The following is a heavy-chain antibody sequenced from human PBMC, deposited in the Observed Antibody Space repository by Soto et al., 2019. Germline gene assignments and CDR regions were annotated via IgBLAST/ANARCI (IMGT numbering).Heavy chain of an antibody. J-gene: IGHJ5*02. CDR3: ATRITVFGLLIPPFDP. V-gene: IGHV4-34*01. Sequence: KPSETRSRTCAVYGGSFSWYYWSWIRQPPGKGLEWIGEINHSGSTNYNPSLKSRVTMSVDTSKNQFSLRLSSVTAADTAIYYCATRITVFGLLIPPFDPWGQGTQVTVSS. CDR2: INHSGST. CDR1: GGSFSWYY. D-gene: IGHD3-3*01.